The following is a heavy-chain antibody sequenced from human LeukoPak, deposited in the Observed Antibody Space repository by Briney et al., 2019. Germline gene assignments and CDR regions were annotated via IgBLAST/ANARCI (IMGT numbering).Heavy chain of an antibody. CDR3: ARGGRAEIY. Sequence: QPGGSLRLSCAASGFTFSSYAMHWVRQAPGKGLEWVAVISYDGSNKYYADSVKGRFTISRDNSKNTLYLQMNSLRAEDTAVYYCARGGRAEIYWGQGTPVTVSS. V-gene: IGHV3-30*04. CDR1: GFTFSSYA. J-gene: IGHJ4*02. CDR2: ISYDGSNK. D-gene: IGHD6-19*01.